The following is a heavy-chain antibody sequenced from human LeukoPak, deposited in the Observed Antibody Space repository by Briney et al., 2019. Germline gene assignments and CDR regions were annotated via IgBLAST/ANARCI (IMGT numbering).Heavy chain of an antibody. J-gene: IGHJ6*03. D-gene: IGHD3-16*01. Sequence: ASVKVSCKAFGYTFSASFMHWVRQAPGQGLEWRGWINPDNGGTRYAQRFQDRVTMTRDTAITTAYMELSSLKSDDTAVYYCARAGAMIASDYYYYMDVWGNGTTVTVSS. CDR2: INPDNGGT. V-gene: IGHV1-2*02. CDR1: GYTFSASF. CDR3: ARAGAMIASDYYYYMDV.